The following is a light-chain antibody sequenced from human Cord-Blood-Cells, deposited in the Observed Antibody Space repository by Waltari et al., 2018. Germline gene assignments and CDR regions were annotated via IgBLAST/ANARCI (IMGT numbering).Light chain of an antibody. CDR3: QQYYSTPRT. Sequence: DIVMTQSPDSLAVSLGERATINCKSSQSVLYSSNNKTYLAWYQQQPGQPPKLLIYWASTRESGFPDRFSGGGSGTDFTLTISSLQAEDVAVYYCQQYYSTPRTFGQGTKVEIK. V-gene: IGKV4-1*01. CDR1: QSVLYSSNNKTY. J-gene: IGKJ1*01. CDR2: WAS.